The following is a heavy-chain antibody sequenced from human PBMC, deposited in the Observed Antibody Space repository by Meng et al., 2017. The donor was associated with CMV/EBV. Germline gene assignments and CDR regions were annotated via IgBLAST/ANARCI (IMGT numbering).Heavy chain of an antibody. CDR2: ISSSGNTI. CDR1: GFTFSDYY. Sequence: GESLKISCAAPGFTFSDYYMSWIRQAPGKGLEWVSYISSSGNTIFYADSVKGRFTISRDNARNSLYLQMNSLRAEDTAVYYCARSNYYGSGSYFAQPYYYYGMDVWGQGTTVTVSS. V-gene: IGHV3-11*04. D-gene: IGHD3-10*01. J-gene: IGHJ6*02. CDR3: ARSNYYGSGSYFAQPYYYYGMDV.